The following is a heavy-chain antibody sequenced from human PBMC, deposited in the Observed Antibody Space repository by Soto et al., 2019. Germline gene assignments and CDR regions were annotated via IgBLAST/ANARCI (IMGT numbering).Heavy chain of an antibody. V-gene: IGHV3-30*18. CDR3: AKKSHSSGWYFDY. D-gene: IGHD6-19*01. CDR2: ISYDGSNK. J-gene: IGHJ4*02. CDR1: GFTFSSYG. Sequence: QVQLVESGGGVVQPGRSLRLSCAASGFTFSSYGMHWVRQAPGKGLEWVAVISYDGSNKYYADSVKGRFTISRDNSKNTLYLQMNSLTAEDTAVYYCAKKSHSSGWYFDYWGQGTLVTVSS.